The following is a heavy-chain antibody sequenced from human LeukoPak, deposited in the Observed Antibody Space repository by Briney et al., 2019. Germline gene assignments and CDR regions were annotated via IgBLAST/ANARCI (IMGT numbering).Heavy chain of an antibody. V-gene: IGHV1-69*04. J-gene: IGHJ4*02. CDR3: ASPAVPAAIQV. CDR1: GGTFSSYA. CDR2: IIPILGIA. Sequence: SVKVSCKASGGTFSSYAISWVRQAPGQGLEWMGRIIPILGIANYAQKFQGRVTITADKSTSTAYMELSSLRSEDTAVYYCASPAVPAAIQVWGQGTLVTVSS. D-gene: IGHD2-2*02.